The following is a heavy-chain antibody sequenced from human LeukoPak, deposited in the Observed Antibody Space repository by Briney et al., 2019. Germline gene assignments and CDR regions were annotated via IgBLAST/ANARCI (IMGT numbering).Heavy chain of an antibody. J-gene: IGHJ2*01. V-gene: IGHV4-61*01. CDR2: VYNSGKT. CDR3: ARRPLIAYGKSYWYFDL. CDR1: GGSVSSGSYY. Sequence: PSETLSLTCTVSGGSVSSGSYYWSWIRQPPGKGLKWLGYVYNSGKTNYNPSLMSRVTISVDTSKNQFSLELGSVTAADTAVYYCARRPLIAYGKSYWYFDLWGRGTLVTVSS. D-gene: IGHD3-10*01.